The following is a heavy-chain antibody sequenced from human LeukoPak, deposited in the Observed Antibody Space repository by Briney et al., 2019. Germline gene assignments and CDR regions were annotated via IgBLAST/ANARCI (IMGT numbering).Heavy chain of an antibody. CDR2: IRQEGIKK. V-gene: IGHV3-7*01. J-gene: IGHJ4*02. CDR1: GFIFSDYW. D-gene: IGHD4-17*01. CDR3: ATDTGHGYFES. Sequence: GRSLSLSCAASGFIFSDYWMSWLRQAPGKGLEWVANIRQEGIKKNYVDSVDGRFTISRDNAQNSVYLQMTSLRVEDPAVYYCATDTGHGYFESWGQGTLVTVS.